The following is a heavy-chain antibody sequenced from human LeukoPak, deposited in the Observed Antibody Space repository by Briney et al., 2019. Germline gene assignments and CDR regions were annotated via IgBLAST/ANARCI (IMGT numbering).Heavy chain of an antibody. V-gene: IGHV1-2*02. D-gene: IGHD3-9*01. Sequence: ASVKVSCKASGYTFTGYYMHWVRQAPGQGLEWMGWINPNSGGTNYAQKFQGRVTMTRDTSISTAYMELSRLRSDDTAVYYCASWGLSDILTGSPHRAFFDAFDIWGQGTMVTVSS. CDR2: INPNSGGT. CDR3: ASWGLSDILTGSPHRAFFDAFDI. CDR1: GYTFTGYY. J-gene: IGHJ3*02.